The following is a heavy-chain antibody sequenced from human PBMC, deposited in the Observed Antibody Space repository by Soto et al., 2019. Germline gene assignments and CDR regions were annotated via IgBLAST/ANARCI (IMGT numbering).Heavy chain of an antibody. Sequence: SETLSLTCPVSGGTISRSGYYWGWIRQPPGKGLEWIGNIYYSGNTYYNPSLQSRVTISVDTSKNQFSLKLTSATAADTAVYYCARRVTRPERFDYWGQGALVTVSS. V-gene: IGHV4-39*01. CDR3: ARRVTRPERFDY. J-gene: IGHJ4*02. D-gene: IGHD4-4*01. CDR2: IYYSGNT. CDR1: GGTISRSGYY.